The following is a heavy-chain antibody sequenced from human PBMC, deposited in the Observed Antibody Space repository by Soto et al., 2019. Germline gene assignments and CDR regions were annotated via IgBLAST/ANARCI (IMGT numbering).Heavy chain of an antibody. CDR2: IYSGGRT. V-gene: IGHV3-53*01. D-gene: IGHD5-12*01. Sequence: GGSLRLSCAASGFTVSSNYMSWVRQAPGKGLEGVSVIYSGGRTYYADSVKGRFTISRDNSKNPQYLQMNSLRAEDTAVYYCARRDPDIVATPMVGYFHNWGQGTLVNVSS. J-gene: IGHJ4*02. CDR1: GFTVSSNY. CDR3: ARRDPDIVATPMVGYFHN.